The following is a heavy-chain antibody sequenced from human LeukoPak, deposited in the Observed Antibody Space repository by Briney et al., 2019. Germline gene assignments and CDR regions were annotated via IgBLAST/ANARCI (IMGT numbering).Heavy chain of an antibody. J-gene: IGHJ6*02. D-gene: IGHD3-10*02. CDR3: ARDVHYYVALDV. CDR1: GFTFSAYA. CDR2: IGSDNKP. Sequence: PGGSLRLFCEASGFTFSAYAMTWVRQAPGQGLEWVSSIGSDNKPHYSESVKGRFAISRDNSKSMLFLQLNSLRAEDTALYYCARDVHYYVALDVTGQGTTVTVSS. V-gene: IGHV3-23*01.